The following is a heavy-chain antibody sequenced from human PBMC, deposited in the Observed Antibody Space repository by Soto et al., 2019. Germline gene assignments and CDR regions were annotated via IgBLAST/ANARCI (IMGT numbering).Heavy chain of an antibody. J-gene: IGHJ5*02. CDR2: IYYSGTT. D-gene: IGHD3-16*01. CDR3: ASTLLRLFNWFDP. Sequence: SETLSLTCTVSGGSISSSTYYWGWIRQPPGKGLEWIGSIYYSGTTYYNPSLRSRVTISVDTSKNQFSLDLSSVTAADTAVYYCASTLLRLFNWFDPCGQRTLVTVSS. V-gene: IGHV4-39*01. CDR1: GGSISSSTYY.